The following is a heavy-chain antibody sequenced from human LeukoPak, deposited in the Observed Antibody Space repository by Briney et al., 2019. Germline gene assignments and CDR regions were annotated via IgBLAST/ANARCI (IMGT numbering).Heavy chain of an antibody. CDR2: IYYSGGT. V-gene: IGHV4-59*08. J-gene: IGHJ4*02. CDR1: GGSISSYY. Sequence: SETLSLTCTVSGGSISSYYWSWIRQPPGKGLEWIGYIYYSGGTNYNPSLKSRVTISVDTSKNQFSLELSSVTAADTAVYYCARHTLAAAFDYWGQGTLVTVSS. CDR3: ARHTLAAAFDY. D-gene: IGHD6-19*01.